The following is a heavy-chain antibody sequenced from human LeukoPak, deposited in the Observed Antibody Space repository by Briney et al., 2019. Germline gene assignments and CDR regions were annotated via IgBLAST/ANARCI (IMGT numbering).Heavy chain of an antibody. CDR2: IYYSGST. CDR3: ARRAVYQIADSSLNPIDY. Sequence: SETLSLTCTVSGGSISSSSYYWGWIRQPPGKGLEWIGSIYYSGSTYYNPSLKSRVTISVDTSKNQFPLKLSSVTAADTAVYYCARRAVYQIADSSLNPIDYWGQGTLVTVSS. J-gene: IGHJ4*02. D-gene: IGHD6-6*01. V-gene: IGHV4-39*01. CDR1: GGSISSSSYY.